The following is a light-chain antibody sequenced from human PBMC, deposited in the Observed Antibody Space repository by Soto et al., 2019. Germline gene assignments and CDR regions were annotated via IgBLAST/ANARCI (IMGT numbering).Light chain of an antibody. CDR2: GAS. Sequence: DIQMTQSPSSLSASVGDRVTITCRASQSVGNYLNWYKQRPGKAPNLLIYGASTLESGVPSRFSGSGFGTDFTLTISGLQSEDFATYYCQQTFSTLFTFGPGTTVDIK. V-gene: IGKV1-39*01. CDR3: QQTFSTLFT. CDR1: QSVGNY. J-gene: IGKJ3*01.